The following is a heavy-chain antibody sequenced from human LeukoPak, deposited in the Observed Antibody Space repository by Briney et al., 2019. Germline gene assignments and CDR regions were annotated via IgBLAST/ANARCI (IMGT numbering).Heavy chain of an antibody. CDR2: VNPNSGGT. V-gene: IGHV1-2*02. CDR3: ARYAYYYDSSGYYPNYYYYYMDV. D-gene: IGHD3-22*01. J-gene: IGHJ6*03. CDR1: GYTFTGYY. Sequence: WASVTVSCKASGYTFTGYYMHWVRQAPGQGLEWMGWVNPNSGGTNYAQKFQGRVTITRNTSISTAYMEVSSLRYEDTDVDYCARYAYYYDSSGYYPNYYYYYMDVWGKGTTVTVSS.